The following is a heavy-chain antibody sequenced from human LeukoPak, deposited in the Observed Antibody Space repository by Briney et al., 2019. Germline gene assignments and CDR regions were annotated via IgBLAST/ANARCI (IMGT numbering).Heavy chain of an antibody. CDR3: ASSRDIAAAAYYYYGMDV. CDR2: IYPGDSDT. D-gene: IGHD6-13*01. J-gene: IGHJ6*02. CDR1: GYSFPTYW. Sequence: GESLKISCKGSGYSFPTYWIGWVRQMPGKGLEWMGIIYPGDSDTRYSPSFQGQVTISADKSISTAYLQWSSLKASDTAMYYCASSRDIAAAAYYYYGMDVWGQGTTVTVSS. V-gene: IGHV5-51*01.